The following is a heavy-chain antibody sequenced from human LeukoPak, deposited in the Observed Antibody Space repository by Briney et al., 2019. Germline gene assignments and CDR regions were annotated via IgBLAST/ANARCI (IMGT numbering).Heavy chain of an antibody. Sequence: GGSLRLPCAASGFTFSSYLMSWVRQAPGKGLEWVANIKQDGSEKYYVDSVKGRFTISRDNAKNSLYLQMNSLRAEDTAVYYCAGDYGDYERYYMDVWAKGTTVSVSS. CDR3: AGDYGDYERYYMDV. D-gene: IGHD4-17*01. CDR2: IKQDGSEK. V-gene: IGHV3-7*01. J-gene: IGHJ6*03. CDR1: GFTFSSYL.